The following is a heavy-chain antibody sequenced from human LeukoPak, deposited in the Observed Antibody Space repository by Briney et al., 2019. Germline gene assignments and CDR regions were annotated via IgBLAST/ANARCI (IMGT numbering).Heavy chain of an antibody. CDR1: GFTFSSYA. CDR2: ISKNGDST. Sequence: PGGSLRLSCAASGFTFSSYAMHWIRQAPGKGLEYVSAISKNGDSTFHAISVKGRFTISRDNSKNTLYLQMGSLRPEDMAVYYCARMDYSDRFFQHWGQGSLVTVSS. D-gene: IGHD4-17*01. CDR3: ARMDYSDRFFQH. J-gene: IGHJ1*01. V-gene: IGHV3-64*01.